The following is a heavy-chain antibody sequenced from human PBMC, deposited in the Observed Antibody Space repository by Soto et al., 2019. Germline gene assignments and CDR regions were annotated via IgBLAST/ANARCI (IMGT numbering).Heavy chain of an antibody. D-gene: IGHD6-13*01. CDR3: ARNSAAGDY. CDR1: GYTFTNSY. Sequence: QVQLVQSGAEVKKPGASVKVSCKASGYTFTNSYIHWVRQAPGQGLEWMALLNPNGGSTNYAQNFQGRVTVTRDTSTSKVYMELTSLTSVYTAVYYCARNSAAGDYWGQGTLVTVSS. V-gene: IGHV1-46*01. CDR2: LNPNGGST. J-gene: IGHJ4*02.